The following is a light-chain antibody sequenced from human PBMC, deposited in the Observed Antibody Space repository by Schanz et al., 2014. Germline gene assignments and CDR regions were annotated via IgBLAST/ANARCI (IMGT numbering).Light chain of an antibody. CDR1: QSVSSNY. CDR3: QQYGSSRT. CDR2: DAS. Sequence: EIVLTQSPGTLSLSPGERATLSCRASQSVSSNYLAWYQQKPGQAPRLLIYDASRRATGIPDRFSGSGSGTDFTLTISRLEPEDFAVYYCQQYGSSRTFGPGTTVDIK. J-gene: IGKJ3*01. V-gene: IGKV3-20*01.